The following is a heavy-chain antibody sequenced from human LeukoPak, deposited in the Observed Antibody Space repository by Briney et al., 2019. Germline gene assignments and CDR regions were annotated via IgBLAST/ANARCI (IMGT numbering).Heavy chain of an antibody. D-gene: IGHD3-3*01. CDR3: ARHAPYYDFWSGYYSDYYFDY. CDR1: GGSFSGYY. J-gene: IGHJ4*02. Sequence: SETLSLTCAVYGGSFSGYYWSWIRQPPGKGLEWIGYIYYSGSTNYNPSLKSRVTISVDTSKNQFSLKLSSVTAADTAVYYCARHAPYYDFWSGYYSDYYFDYWGQGTLVTVSS. CDR2: IYYSGST. V-gene: IGHV4-59*08.